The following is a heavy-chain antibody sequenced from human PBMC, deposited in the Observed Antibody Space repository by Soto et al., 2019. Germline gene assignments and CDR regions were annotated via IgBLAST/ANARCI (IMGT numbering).Heavy chain of an antibody. Sequence: QVQLVESGGGVVQPGWSLRLSCAASGFNISDYGMEWVRQAPGKGLEWVALISYDGSNTYYADSVKGRFTISRDNSKDTLFLQMTGLRREDTAVYYCAKGAGDRLSLGMDVWGQGTTVTVSS. V-gene: IGHV3-30*18. CDR2: ISYDGSNT. J-gene: IGHJ6*02. CDR3: AKGAGDRLSLGMDV. CDR1: GFNISDYG. D-gene: IGHD1-26*01.